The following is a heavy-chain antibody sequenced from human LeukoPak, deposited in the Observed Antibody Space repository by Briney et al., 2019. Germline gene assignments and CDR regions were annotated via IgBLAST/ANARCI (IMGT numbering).Heavy chain of an antibody. J-gene: IGHJ3*02. V-gene: IGHV4-4*07. Sequence: KTSETLSLTCTVSGGSINNYYWSWIRQPAGKGLEWIGRIYTRGSTNYNPSIKSRVAMSVDTSKNQFSLKLSSVTAADTAVYYCARGRYCSADICSGGDAFDIWGQGTMVSVSS. CDR1: GGSINNYY. CDR3: ARGRYCSADICSGGDAFDI. CDR2: IYTRGST. D-gene: IGHD2-15*01.